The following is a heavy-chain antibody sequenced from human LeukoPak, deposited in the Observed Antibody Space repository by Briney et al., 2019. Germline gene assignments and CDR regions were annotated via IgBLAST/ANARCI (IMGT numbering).Heavy chain of an antibody. CDR2: INSDGSST. D-gene: IGHD1-26*01. CDR3: IGSYGWYFDY. V-gene: IGHV3-74*01. J-gene: IGHJ4*02. Sequence: GGSLRLSCAASGFTFSSYGMSWVRQAPGKGLVWVSRINSDGSSTSYADSVKGRFTISRDNAKNTLYLQMNSLRAEDTAVYYCIGSYGWYFDYWGQGTLVTVSS. CDR1: GFTFSSYG.